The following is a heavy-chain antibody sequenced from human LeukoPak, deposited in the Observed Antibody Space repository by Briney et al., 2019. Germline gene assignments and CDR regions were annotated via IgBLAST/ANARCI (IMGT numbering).Heavy chain of an antibody. V-gene: IGHV3-23*01. CDR2: ISGSGGST. J-gene: IGHJ3*02. CDR1: GFTFESYD. CDR3: AKGYVRRSDAFDI. D-gene: IGHD3-16*01. Sequence: GGSLRLSCAASGFTFESYDMSWVRQAPGKGLEWVSAISGSGGSTYYADSVKGRFTISRDNSKNTLYLQMNSLRAEDTAVYYCAKGYVRRSDAFDIWGQGTMVTVSS.